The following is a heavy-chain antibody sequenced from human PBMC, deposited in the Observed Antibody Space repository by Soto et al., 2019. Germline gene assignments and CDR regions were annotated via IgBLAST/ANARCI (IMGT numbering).Heavy chain of an antibody. CDR2: IYYSGST. V-gene: IGHV4-31*03. CDR3: ARNTNLRWNWFDP. CDR1: GGSISSGGYY. J-gene: IGHJ5*02. D-gene: IGHD4-17*01. Sequence: PSETLSLTCTVSGGSISSGGYYWSWIRQHPGKGLELIGYIYYSGSTYYNPSLKSRVTISVDTSKNQFSLKLSSVTAADTAVYYCARNTNLRWNWFDPWGQGTLVTVSS.